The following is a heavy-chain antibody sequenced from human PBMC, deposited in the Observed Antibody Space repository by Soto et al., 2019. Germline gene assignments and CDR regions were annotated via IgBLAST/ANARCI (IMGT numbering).Heavy chain of an antibody. Sequence: SVKVSCKASGGTFGSHGIAWVRQAPGQGLEWMGGFIAMLGTPTYAKKVQGRATIIADESLTSSYLELRSLRSEDTGVYFCARGAMANFDYWGQGTVVTVSS. V-gene: IGHV1-69*13. J-gene: IGHJ4*02. CDR3: ARGAMANFDY. CDR1: GGTFGSHG. D-gene: IGHD5-18*01. CDR2: FIAMLGTP.